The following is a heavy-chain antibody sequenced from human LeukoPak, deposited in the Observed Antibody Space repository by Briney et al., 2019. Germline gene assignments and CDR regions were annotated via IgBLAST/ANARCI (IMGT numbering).Heavy chain of an antibody. CDR1: GDSSGNSIYY. J-gene: IGHJ4*02. D-gene: IGHD6-19*01. CDR2: IDYSGRT. Sequence: PSETLSLTCTVSGDSSGNSIYYWGWIRQPPGKGLEWVGNIDYSGRTYYNPSLKSRATISIDTSKNQFSLKLSSVTAADTAVYYCAREYTLYRSGWFLDYWGQGTVVTVSS. CDR3: AREYTLYRSGWFLDY. V-gene: IGHV4-39*07.